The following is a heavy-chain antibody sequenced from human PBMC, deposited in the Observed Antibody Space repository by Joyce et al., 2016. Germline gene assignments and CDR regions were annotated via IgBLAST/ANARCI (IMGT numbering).Heavy chain of an antibody. CDR3: ARWHSYPSGVFDF. CDR1: GDFVSSGSYF. D-gene: IGHD1-26*01. Sequence: QVQLRESGPGLVKPSETLSLTCTVSGDFVSSGSYFWSWIRQPPRKTLEWLGYISYPGNTNFNPSFKSRLTISIDTSKGQFSLKLGSVTAADTAVYFCARWHSYPSGVFDFWGPGSLVSVSS. CDR2: ISYPGNT. V-gene: IGHV4-61*01. J-gene: IGHJ4*02.